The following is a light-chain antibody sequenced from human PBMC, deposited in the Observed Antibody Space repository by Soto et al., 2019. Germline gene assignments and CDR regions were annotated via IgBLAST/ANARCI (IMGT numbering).Light chain of an antibody. CDR3: YSYAGNNNSV. J-gene: IGLJ1*01. CDR1: SSDIGTYNY. Sequence: QSALAQPPSASGSPGQSVTISCIGTSSDIGTYNYVSWYQQHPGRAPKLLIYEVTKRPSGVPDRFSGSKSGNTASLTVSGLQAEDEADYYCYSYAGNNNSVFGTGTKLTVL. V-gene: IGLV2-8*01. CDR2: EVT.